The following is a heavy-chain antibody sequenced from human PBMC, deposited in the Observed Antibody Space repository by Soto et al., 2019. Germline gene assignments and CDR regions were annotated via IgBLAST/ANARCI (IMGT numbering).Heavy chain of an antibody. D-gene: IGHD3-22*01. J-gene: IGHJ5*01. Sequence: ETLSLTCAVYGGSFSGYYWTWIRQPPGTGLEWIGEINHSGSTNYNPSLKSRVTISVDTSKNQFSLKLTSVTAADTAVYYCARLGGFYQSLDSWGQGTLVT. CDR1: GGSFSGYY. CDR3: ARLGGFYQSLDS. V-gene: IGHV4-34*01. CDR2: INHSGST.